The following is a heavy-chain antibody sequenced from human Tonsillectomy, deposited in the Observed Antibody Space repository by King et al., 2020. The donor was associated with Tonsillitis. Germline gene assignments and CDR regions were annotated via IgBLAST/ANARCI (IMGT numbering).Heavy chain of an antibody. Sequence: VQLQESCPGLVKPSQTLSLTCTVSGGSISSGGYYWSWVRQPAGKGLEWIGRINRSGSTDYNPSLKSRVIISVDTSKNQFSLKLTSVAAADTAVYYCARGVGLIDYWGQGTLVTVSS. J-gene: IGHJ4*02. CDR1: GGSISSGGYY. D-gene: IGHD1-26*01. CDR3: ARGVGLIDY. CDR2: INRSGST. V-gene: IGHV4-61*02.